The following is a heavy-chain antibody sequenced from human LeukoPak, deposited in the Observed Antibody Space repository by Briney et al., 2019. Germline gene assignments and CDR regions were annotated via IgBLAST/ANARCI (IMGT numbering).Heavy chain of an antibody. Sequence: GGSLRLSCAASGFTFSSYGVHWVRQAPGKGLEWVAVISYDGSSKYYADSVKGRFTISRDNSKNTLYLQMNSLRGGGTAVYYCAKVGEQQLADYWGQGTLVTVSS. CDR2: ISYDGSSK. CDR1: GFTFSSYG. J-gene: IGHJ4*02. D-gene: IGHD6-13*01. V-gene: IGHV3-30*18. CDR3: AKVGEQQLADY.